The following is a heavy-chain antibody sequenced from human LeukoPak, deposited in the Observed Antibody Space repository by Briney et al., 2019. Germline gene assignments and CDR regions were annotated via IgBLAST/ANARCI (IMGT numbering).Heavy chain of an antibody. Sequence: ASVKVSCKASGGTFSSYAISWVRQAPGQGLEWMGWISAYNGNTNYAQKLQGRVTMTTDTSTSTAYMELRSLRSDDTAVYYCARDYTFTHGFDPWGQGTLVTVSS. CDR3: ARDYTFTHGFDP. D-gene: IGHD3-16*01. CDR2: ISAYNGNT. CDR1: GGTFSSYA. J-gene: IGHJ5*02. V-gene: IGHV1-18*01.